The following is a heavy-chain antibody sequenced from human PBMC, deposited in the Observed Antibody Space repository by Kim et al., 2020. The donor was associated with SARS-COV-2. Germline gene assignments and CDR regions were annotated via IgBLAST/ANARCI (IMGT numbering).Heavy chain of an antibody. Sequence: GGSLRLSCAVSGFIFSSYWMDWVRQAPGKGLVWVSRINIDGSTTDYADSVRGRFIISRDNAKNTLYLQMNSLRAEDTAVYYCVRGMGWLKVGYFDYWGQGTRVTVSS. D-gene: IGHD1-26*01. J-gene: IGHJ4*02. V-gene: IGHV3-74*01. CDR2: INIDGSTT. CDR3: VRGMGWLKVGYFDY. CDR1: GFIFSSYW.